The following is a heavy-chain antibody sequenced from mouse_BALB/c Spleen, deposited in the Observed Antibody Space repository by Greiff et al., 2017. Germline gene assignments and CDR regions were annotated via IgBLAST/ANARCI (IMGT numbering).Heavy chain of an antibody. J-gene: IGHJ4*01. CDR2: IRLKSNNYAT. CDR1: GFTFSNYW. Sequence: EVKVVESGGGLVQPGGSMKLSCVASGFTFSNYWMNWVRQSPEKGLEWVAEIRLKSNNYATHYAESVKGRFTISRDDSKSSVYLQMNNLRAEDTGIYYCTRSDYDGAMDYWGQGTSVTVSS. V-gene: IGHV6-6*02. CDR3: TRSDYDGAMDY. D-gene: IGHD2-4*01.